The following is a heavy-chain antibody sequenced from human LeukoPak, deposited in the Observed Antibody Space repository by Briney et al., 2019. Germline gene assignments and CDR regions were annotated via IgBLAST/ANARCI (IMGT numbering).Heavy chain of an antibody. D-gene: IGHD3-22*01. CDR3: ARVGYDSSGYYLHDY. V-gene: IGHV1-46*01. J-gene: IGHJ4*02. Sequence: ASVKVSCKASGYTFTSYYIHWVRQAPGQGLEWMGIINPSGGSTSYAQKFQGRVSMTRNNPIGTAYMELSSLRSEDTAVYYCARVGYDSSGYYLHDYWGQGTLVTVSS. CDR2: INPSGGST. CDR1: GYTFTSYY.